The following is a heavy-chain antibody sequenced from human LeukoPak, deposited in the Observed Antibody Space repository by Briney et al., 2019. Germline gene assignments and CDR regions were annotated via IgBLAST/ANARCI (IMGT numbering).Heavy chain of an antibody. CDR2: IYSGGST. D-gene: IGHD4-23*01. J-gene: IGHJ4*02. V-gene: IGHV3-66*01. Sequence: GGSLRLSCAASGFTFSSYAMSWVRQAPGKGLEWVSVIYSGGSTYYADSVKGRFTISRDNSKNTLYLQMNSLRAEDTAVYYCAREVRETTVVTQYYFDYWGQGTLVTVSS. CDR3: AREVRETTVVTQYYFDY. CDR1: GFTFSSYA.